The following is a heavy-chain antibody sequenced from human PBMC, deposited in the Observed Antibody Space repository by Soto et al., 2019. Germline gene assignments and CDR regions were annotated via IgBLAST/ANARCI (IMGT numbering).Heavy chain of an antibody. J-gene: IGHJ4*02. CDR1: GYTLTSYS. CDR2: INAGNGNT. D-gene: IGHD1-26*01. CDR3: ARDLGAWPDY. Sequence: APVKGSSKASGYTLTSYSMHWVRQAPGQRLEWMGWINAGNGNTKYSQKFQGRVTITRDTSASTAYMELSSLRSEDTAVYYCARDLGAWPDYWGQGTLVTVSS. V-gene: IGHV1-3*01.